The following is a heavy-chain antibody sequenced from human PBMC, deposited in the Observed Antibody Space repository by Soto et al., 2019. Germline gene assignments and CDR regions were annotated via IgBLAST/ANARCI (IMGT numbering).Heavy chain of an antibody. CDR3: AATPVYGDIGMRYNFDY. CDR1: GGSIRNYY. V-gene: IGHV4-59*01. J-gene: IGHJ4*02. Sequence: SETLSLTCSVSGGSIRNYYWGWLRQPPGKGLEWIGYIFYTGSAFYNPSLKSRVTMSVDTSKDQFSLKVTSVTAADTAHYYCAATPVYGDIGMRYNFDYWGLGTLVTVSS. D-gene: IGHD4-17*01. CDR2: IFYTGSA.